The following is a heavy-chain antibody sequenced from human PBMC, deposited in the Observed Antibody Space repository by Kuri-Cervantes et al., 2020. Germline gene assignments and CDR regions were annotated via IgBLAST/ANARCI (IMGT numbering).Heavy chain of an antibody. V-gene: IGHV1-46*01. J-gene: IGHJ6*02. Sequence: ASVKVSCKASGYTFTSYYMHWVRQAPGQGLEWMGIINPSGGSTSYAQKFQGRVTITADESTSTAYMELSSLRSEDTAVYYCARAHGVMDNYYYGMDVWGQGTTVTVSS. CDR2: INPSGGST. CDR3: ARAHGVMDNYYYGMDV. CDR1: GYTFTSYY. D-gene: IGHD3-16*01.